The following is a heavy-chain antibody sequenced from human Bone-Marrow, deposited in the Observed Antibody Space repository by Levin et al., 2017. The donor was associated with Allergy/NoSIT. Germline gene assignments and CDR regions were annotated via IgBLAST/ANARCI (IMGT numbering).Heavy chain of an antibody. V-gene: IGHV3-23*01. CDR2: ISGSGGNT. CDR1: GFTFSAYA. J-gene: IGHJ2*01. CDR3: AKDFPQVVWNNTPPH. Sequence: GGSLRLSCVGSGFTFSAYAMSWVRQAPGKGLEWVSGISGSGGNTYYADSVRGRFTISRDNSKNTLYLQVNSLRADDTAVYYCAKDFPQVVWNNTPPHWGRGTLVTVSS. D-gene: IGHD1/OR15-1a*01.